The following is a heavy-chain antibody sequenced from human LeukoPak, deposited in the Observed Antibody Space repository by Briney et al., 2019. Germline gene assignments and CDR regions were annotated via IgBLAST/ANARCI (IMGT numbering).Heavy chain of an antibody. Sequence: SETLSLTCTVSGGSISSYYWSWIRQPPGKGLEWIGYIYYSGSTNYNPSLKSRVTISVDTSKNQFSLKLSSVTAADTAVYYCASLFTSNRYSGIHDAFDIWGQGTMVTVSS. V-gene: IGHV4-59*01. CDR1: GGSISSYY. J-gene: IGHJ3*02. CDR2: IYYSGST. D-gene: IGHD1-26*01. CDR3: ASLFTSNRYSGIHDAFDI.